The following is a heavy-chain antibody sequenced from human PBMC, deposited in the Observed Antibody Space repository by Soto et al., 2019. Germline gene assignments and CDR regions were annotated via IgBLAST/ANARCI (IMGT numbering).Heavy chain of an antibody. Sequence: GGSLRLSCAASGFIFSSSAMSWVRQAPGKGLEWVSVISGNGGSAYYADSVKGRFTISRDNSKNTLYLQMNSLRAEDTALFYFAKDRWLRHLPNAFDIWGQGTMVTVSS. CDR3: AKDRWLRHLPNAFDI. D-gene: IGHD5-12*01. CDR2: ISGNGGSA. CDR1: GFIFSSSA. V-gene: IGHV3-23*01. J-gene: IGHJ3*02.